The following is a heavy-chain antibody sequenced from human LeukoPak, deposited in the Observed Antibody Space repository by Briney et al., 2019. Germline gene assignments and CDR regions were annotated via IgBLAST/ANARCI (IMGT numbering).Heavy chain of an antibody. CDR2: IIAYKGNT. Sequence: WASVKVSCKASGYTLSTYGISWVRQAPGQGLEWMGWIIAYKGNTYYAQKLQGKVTMTTDTSTSTAYMELRSLRSDATAIYYCSRDLYYYGSGSYYDVFDVLGQGTMVTVSS. V-gene: IGHV1-18*01. J-gene: IGHJ3*01. CDR1: GYTLSTYG. CDR3: SRDLYYYGSGSYYDVFDV. D-gene: IGHD3-10*01.